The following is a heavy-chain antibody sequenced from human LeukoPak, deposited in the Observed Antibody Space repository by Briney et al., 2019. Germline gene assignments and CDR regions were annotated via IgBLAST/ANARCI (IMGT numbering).Heavy chain of an antibody. CDR3: ARDGRGVQHPDRFDN. CDR2: IYTSGST. V-gene: IGHV4-4*07. CDR1: GGSISSDF. Sequence: SETLSLTCTVSGGSISSDFWSWIRQPAGKELEWIGRIYTSGSTNYNPSLKSRVTMSIDTSKNQFSLKLNSVTAADTAVYYCARDGRGVQHPDRFDNWGQGTTVTVSS. J-gene: IGHJ3*02. D-gene: IGHD3-10*01.